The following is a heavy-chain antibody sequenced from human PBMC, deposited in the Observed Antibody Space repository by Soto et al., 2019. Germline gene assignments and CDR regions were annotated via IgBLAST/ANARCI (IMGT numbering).Heavy chain of an antibody. CDR2: IWYDGSNK. D-gene: IGHD1-26*01. J-gene: IGHJ4*02. Sequence: PGGSLRLSCAASGFTFSSYGMHWVRQAPGKGLEWVAVIWYDGSNKYYADSVKGRFTISRDNSKNTLYLQMNSLRAEDTAVYYCASGYTGSYYFDYWGQGTLVNVS. CDR3: ASGYTGSYYFDY. CDR1: GFTFSSYG. V-gene: IGHV3-33*01.